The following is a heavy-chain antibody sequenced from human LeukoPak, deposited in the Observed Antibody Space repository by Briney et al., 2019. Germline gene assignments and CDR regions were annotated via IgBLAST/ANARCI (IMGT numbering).Heavy chain of an antibody. CDR2: ISGSGGST. V-gene: IGHV3-23*01. J-gene: IGHJ4*02. Sequence: GGSLRLSCAASGFTFSSYAXXWVRXXXXXXXXXXXAISGSGGSTYYADSVKGRFTISRDNSKNTLYLQMNSLRAEDTAVYYCAQAGYCSSTSCSDYWGQGTLVTVSS. CDR3: AQAGYCSSTSCSDY. CDR1: GFTFSSYA. D-gene: IGHD2-2*01.